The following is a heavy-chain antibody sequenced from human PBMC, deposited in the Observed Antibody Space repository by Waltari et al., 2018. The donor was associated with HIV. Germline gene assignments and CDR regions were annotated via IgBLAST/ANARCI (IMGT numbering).Heavy chain of an antibody. J-gene: IGHJ6*02. CDR2: IYSGGST. CDR1: GFTVSSNY. Sequence: EVQLVESGGGLVQPGGSLRLSCAASGFTVSSNYMSCGRQAPGKGLEWVLVIYSGGSTYYADSVKGRFTISRDNSKNTLYLQMNSLGAEDTAVYYWASIAYCGGDCYPRGMDVWGQGTTVTVSS. D-gene: IGHD2-21*02. CDR3: ASIAYCGGDCYPRGMDV. V-gene: IGHV3-66*01.